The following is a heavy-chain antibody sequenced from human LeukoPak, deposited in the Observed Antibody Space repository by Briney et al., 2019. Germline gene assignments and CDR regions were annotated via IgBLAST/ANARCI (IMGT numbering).Heavy chain of an antibody. CDR2: INPGGRST. Sequence: ASVKVSFKASGYTFTSYYMHWVRQAPGQGLEWMGIINPGGRSTTYAQKFQGRVTLTRDTSTSTVYMELSSLRSGDTAVYYCARDGGGVSAPGGYWGQGTLVTVSS. D-gene: IGHD3-16*01. V-gene: IGHV1-46*01. CDR3: ARDGGGVSAPGGY. J-gene: IGHJ4*02. CDR1: GYTFTSYY.